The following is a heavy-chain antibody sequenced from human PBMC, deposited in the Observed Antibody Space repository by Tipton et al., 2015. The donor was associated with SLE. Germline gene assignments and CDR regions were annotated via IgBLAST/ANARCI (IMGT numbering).Heavy chain of an antibody. J-gene: IGHJ6*02. CDR3: ARGGPIPGYQLPGNYYYYGMDV. CDR1: GGTFSSYA. CDR2: IIPIFGTA. V-gene: IGHV1-69*05. Sequence: QSGAEVKKPGSSVKVSCKASGGTFSSYAISWVRQAPGQGLEWMGGIIPIFGTANYAQKFQGRVTITTDESTSTAYMELSSLRSEDTAVYYCARGGPIPGYQLPGNYYYYGMDVWGQGTTVTVSS. D-gene: IGHD2-2*01.